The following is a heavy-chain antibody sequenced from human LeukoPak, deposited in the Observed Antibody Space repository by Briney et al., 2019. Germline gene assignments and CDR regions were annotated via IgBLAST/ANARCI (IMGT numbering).Heavy chain of an antibody. J-gene: IGHJ3*02. D-gene: IGHD3-22*01. CDR2: IYHSGST. CDR3: ARVYSYYDSSGYFHDAFDI. Sequence: SQTLSLTCTVSGGSISSGGYYWSWIRQPPGKGLEWIGYIYHSGSTYYNPSLKSRVTISVDTSKNQFSLKLSSVTAADTAVYYCARVYSYYDSSGYFHDAFDIWGQGTMVTVSS. V-gene: IGHV4-30-2*01. CDR1: GGSISSGGYY.